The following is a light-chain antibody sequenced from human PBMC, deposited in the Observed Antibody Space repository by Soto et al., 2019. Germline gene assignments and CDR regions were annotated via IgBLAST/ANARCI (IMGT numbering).Light chain of an antibody. J-gene: IGKJ4*01. CDR1: QSLLHSNGYNY. CDR2: LGS. CDR3: MQALQTPLT. V-gene: IGKV2-28*01. Sequence: VMTQSPLSLPVTPGEPASISCRSSQSLLHSNGYNYLDWYLQKPGQSPQLLIYLGSNRASGVHDRFSGSASGTDFTLKISRVEAEDVGVYYCMQALQTPLTFGGGTKVEIK.